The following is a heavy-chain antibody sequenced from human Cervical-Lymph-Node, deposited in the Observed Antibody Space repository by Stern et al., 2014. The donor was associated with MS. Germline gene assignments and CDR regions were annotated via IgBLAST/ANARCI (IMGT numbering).Heavy chain of an antibody. Sequence: QVQLVESGPGLVKPSQTLSLTCTVSGASISSGTSYWSWIRQPAGGGLEWIGRLHASGATYYTPSLKSRVTISGDTSKTQFSLTLNSVTAADTAVYYCARGHWELLGNNYFDSWGQGTLVTVSS. CDR3: ARGHWELLGNNYFDS. CDR1: GASISSGTSY. CDR2: LHASGAT. D-gene: IGHD1-26*01. J-gene: IGHJ4*02. V-gene: IGHV4-61*02.